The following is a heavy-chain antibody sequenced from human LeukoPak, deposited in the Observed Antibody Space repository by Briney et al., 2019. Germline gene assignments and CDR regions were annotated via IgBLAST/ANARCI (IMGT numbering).Heavy chain of an antibody. V-gene: IGHV4-34*01. CDR3: ARVNSYGTNTGIDY. CDR2: INHSRST. J-gene: IGHJ4*02. D-gene: IGHD5-18*01. CDR1: GGSFSGYY. Sequence: SETLSLTCAVYGGSFSGYYWSWIRQPPGKGLEWIGEINHSRSTNYNPSFKSRVTISVDTSKNQFSLKLSSVTAADTAVYYCARVNSYGTNTGIDYWGQGTLVTVSS.